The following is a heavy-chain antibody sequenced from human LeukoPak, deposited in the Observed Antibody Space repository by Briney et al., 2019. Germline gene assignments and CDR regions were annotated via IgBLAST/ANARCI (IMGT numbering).Heavy chain of an antibody. Sequence: SVKVSCKASGGTFSSYAISWVRQAPGQGLEWMGGIIPIFGTANYAQKFQGRVTITADESTSTAYMELSSLRSEETAVYYCARVDCSSTSCYDYYYYYYMDVWGKGTTVTVSS. D-gene: IGHD2-2*01. J-gene: IGHJ6*03. CDR1: GGTFSSYA. CDR2: IIPIFGTA. V-gene: IGHV1-69*01. CDR3: ARVDCSSTSCYDYYYYYYMDV.